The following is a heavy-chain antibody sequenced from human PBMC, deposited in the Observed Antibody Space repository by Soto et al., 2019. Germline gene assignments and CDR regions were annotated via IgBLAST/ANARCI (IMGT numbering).Heavy chain of an antibody. D-gene: IGHD3-9*01. CDR1: GGSISSSSYY. Sequence: QLQLQESGPGLVKPSETLSLTCTVSGGSISSSSYYWGWIRQPPGKGLEWIGSIYYSGSTYYNPSLKSRVTISVDTSKNQFALKLSSVTAADTAVYYCARRGFYYDILTGLFRHGVNAFDIWGQGTMVTVSS. V-gene: IGHV4-39*01. J-gene: IGHJ3*02. CDR2: IYYSGST. CDR3: ARRGFYYDILTGLFRHGVNAFDI.